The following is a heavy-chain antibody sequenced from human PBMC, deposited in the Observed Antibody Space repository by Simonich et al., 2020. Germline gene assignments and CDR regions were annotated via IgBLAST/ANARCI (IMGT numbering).Heavy chain of an antibody. V-gene: IGHV1-2*02. CDR3: ARDPVVPAAIRNAFDI. CDR1: GYTFTVYY. D-gene: IGHD2-2*01. J-gene: IGHJ3*02. Sequence: QVQLVQSGAEVKKPGASVKVSCTASGYTFTVYYMHWVRQAPGQGLGWREWIKPNRGGTNYAQKLTGRVTMTRDTSISTAYMELSRLRSDDTAVYYCARDPVVPAAIRNAFDIWGQGTMVTVSS. CDR2: IKPNRGGT.